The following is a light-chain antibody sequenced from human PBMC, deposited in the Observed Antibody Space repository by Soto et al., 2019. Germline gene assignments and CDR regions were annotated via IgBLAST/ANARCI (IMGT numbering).Light chain of an antibody. CDR2: AVS. CDR3: QQYNNWPRT. J-gene: IGKJ1*01. Sequence: PGERATLSCRASRSVSSNYLGWYQQKPGQAPRLLIYAVSTRATGIPDRFSGSGSGTDFTLTISRLEPEDSAVYYCQQYNNWPRTFGQGTKVDIK. CDR1: RSVSSNY. V-gene: IGKV3-20*01.